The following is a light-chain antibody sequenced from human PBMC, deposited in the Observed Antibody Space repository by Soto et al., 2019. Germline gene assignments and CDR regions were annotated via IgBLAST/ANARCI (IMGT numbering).Light chain of an antibody. CDR2: GAS. Sequence: EIVLTQSPGTLSLSPGERATLSCRASQSVSSSYLALYQQKPCQTPRLLIYGASTRATGIPARFSGSGSGTEFTLTISSLQSEDFAVYYCQQYNNWPRTFGQGTKVDIK. J-gene: IGKJ1*01. CDR1: QSVSSSY. V-gene: IGKV3-15*01. CDR3: QQYNNWPRT.